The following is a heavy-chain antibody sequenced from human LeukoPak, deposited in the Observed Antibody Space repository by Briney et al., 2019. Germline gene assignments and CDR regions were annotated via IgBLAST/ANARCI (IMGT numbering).Heavy chain of an antibody. CDR1: GGSISSSYCY. V-gene: IGHV4-39*01. CDR3: ARHKMGTTRLYYFDY. Sequence: SETLSLTCTVSGGSISSSYCYWGWIRQPPGKGLEWIGTIYYSGTTYYNPSLESRVTISVDTSKNQFSLKLTSVTAADTAVYYCARHKMGTTRLYYFDYWGQGTLVTVSS. CDR2: IYYSGTT. J-gene: IGHJ4*02. D-gene: IGHD1-26*01.